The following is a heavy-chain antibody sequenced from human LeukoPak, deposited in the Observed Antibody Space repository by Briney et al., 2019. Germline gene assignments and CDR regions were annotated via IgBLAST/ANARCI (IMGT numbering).Heavy chain of an antibody. CDR1: GFTFSSYA. Sequence: GGSLRLSCAASGFTFSSYAMHWVRQAPGKGLEWVAVISYDGSNKYYADSVKGRFTISRDNSKNTLYLQMNSLRAEDTAVYYCARGEDTAMVPCYFDYWGQGTLVTVSS. V-gene: IGHV3-30*04. CDR3: ARGEDTAMVPCYFDY. J-gene: IGHJ4*02. D-gene: IGHD5-18*01. CDR2: ISYDGSNK.